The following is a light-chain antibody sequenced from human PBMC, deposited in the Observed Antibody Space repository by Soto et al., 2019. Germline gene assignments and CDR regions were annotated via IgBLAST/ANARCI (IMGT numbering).Light chain of an antibody. J-gene: IGKJ1*01. CDR3: QHYDSYSAA. CDR2: KAS. CDR1: QAISSW. V-gene: IGKV1-5*03. Sequence: DIEMTQSPSTLSASIGDRVTITCRASQAISSWLAWYQQKPGKAPKLLIFKASTLKSGVPSRFSGSGSGTEFTLTISSLQPDDFATYYCQHYDSYSAAFGQGTKADI.